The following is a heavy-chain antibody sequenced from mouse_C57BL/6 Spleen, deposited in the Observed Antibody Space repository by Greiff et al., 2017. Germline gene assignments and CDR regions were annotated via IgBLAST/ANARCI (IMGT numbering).Heavy chain of an antibody. J-gene: IGHJ3*01. V-gene: IGHV14-2*01. CDR3: ASPSYSHRYLFAY. D-gene: IGHD2-10*01. CDR1: GFNIKDYY. Sequence: EVKLQESGAELVKPGASVKLSCTASGFNIKDYYMHWVKQRTEQGLEWIGRIDPEDGETKYAPKFQGKATITADTSSNTAYLQLSSLTSEDTAVXYCASPSYSHRYLFAYWGQGTLVTVSA. CDR2: IDPEDGET.